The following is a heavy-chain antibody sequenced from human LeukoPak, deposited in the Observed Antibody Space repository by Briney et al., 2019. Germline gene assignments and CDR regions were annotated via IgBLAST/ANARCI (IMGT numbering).Heavy chain of an antibody. V-gene: IGHV1-69*13. CDR3: ARGTGYSRSWWCDY. CDR2: ISPIFGTA. CDR1: GGTFSSYA. Sequence: VASVKVSCKASGGTFSSYAISWVRQAPGQGLELMGGISPIFGTANYAQKCQGRVTITADASTRTAYMELSRLRSEDTAVYSCARGTGYSRSWWCDYWGQGPLVAVSS. J-gene: IGHJ4*02. D-gene: IGHD6-13*01.